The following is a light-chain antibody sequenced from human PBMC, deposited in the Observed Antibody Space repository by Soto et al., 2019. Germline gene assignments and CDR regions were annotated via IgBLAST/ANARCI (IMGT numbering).Light chain of an antibody. CDR1: QSVSSN. CDR2: GAS. V-gene: IGKV3-15*01. Sequence: EIVMTQSPATLSVSPGERATLSCRASQSVSSNLAWYQQKPGQAPRLLIYGASTRATGIPARCSGSGSGTEFTLTISSLQPEDVATYYCQKYNSAPFTFGQGTRLEIK. J-gene: IGKJ5*01. CDR3: QKYNSAPFT.